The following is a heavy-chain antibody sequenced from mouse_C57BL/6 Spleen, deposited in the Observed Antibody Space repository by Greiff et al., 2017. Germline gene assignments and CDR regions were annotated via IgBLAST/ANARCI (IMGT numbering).Heavy chain of an antibody. J-gene: IGHJ2*02. CDR3: ARSGTTVPSDY. CDR1: GYTFTSYW. Sequence: VQLQQSGAELVKPGASVKMSCKASGYTFTSYWITWVKQRPGQGLEWIGDIYPGSGSTNYNEQFKSQATLTVDTSSSTAYMQLSSLTSEDTAVYYCARSGTTVPSDYWGQGTSLTVSS. V-gene: IGHV1-55*01. CDR2: IYPGSGST. D-gene: IGHD1-1*01.